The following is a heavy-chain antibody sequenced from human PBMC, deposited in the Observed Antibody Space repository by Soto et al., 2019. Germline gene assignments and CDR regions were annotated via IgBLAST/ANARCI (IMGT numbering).Heavy chain of an antibody. CDR2: ISAHNGNT. Sequence: QVHLVQSGAEVKKPGASVKVSCKGSGYGFTTYGITWVRQAPGQGLEWMAWISAHNGNTNYAQKLQGRVTVTRDTSTSTAYMELRSLRSDDTALYYCSRGRYGEYWCQGALFTFSS. CDR3: SRGRYGEY. V-gene: IGHV1-18*01. J-gene: IGHJ4*02. CDR1: GYGFTTYG. D-gene: IGHD3-10*01.